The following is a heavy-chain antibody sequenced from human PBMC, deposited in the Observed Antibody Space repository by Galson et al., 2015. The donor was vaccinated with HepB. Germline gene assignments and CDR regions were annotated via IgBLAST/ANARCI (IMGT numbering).Heavy chain of an antibody. CDR2: ISGSGVST. CDR3: AKDRGLPGIVVVVAATRADYFDY. D-gene: IGHD2-15*01. CDR1: GFTFSSYA. V-gene: IGHV3-23*01. Sequence: SLRLSCAASGFTFSSYAMSWVRQAPGKGLEWVSGISGSGVSTYYADSVKGRFTVSRDNSKNTLYLRMNSLRAEDTAVYYCAKDRGLPGIVVVVAATRADYFDYWGQGILVTASS. J-gene: IGHJ4*02.